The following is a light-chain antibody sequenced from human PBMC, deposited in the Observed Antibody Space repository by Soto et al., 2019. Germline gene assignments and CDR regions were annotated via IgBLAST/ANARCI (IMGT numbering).Light chain of an antibody. CDR3: SSYTVTSVTLYV. V-gene: IGLV2-14*01. CDR1: SSDIGTYNY. J-gene: IGLJ1*01. Sequence: QSALTQPASVSGSPGQSITLSCTGTSSDIGTYNYVSWYQQHPGKAPKVMIYEVSNRPSGVSNRFSGSKSGNTASLTISGLQAEDEADYYCSSYTVTSVTLYVFGTGTKVTVL. CDR2: EVS.